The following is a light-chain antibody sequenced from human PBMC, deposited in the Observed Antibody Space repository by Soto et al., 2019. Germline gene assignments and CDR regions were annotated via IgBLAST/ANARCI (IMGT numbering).Light chain of an antibody. CDR3: RSYPGSITLDSV. Sequence: SVLSEPACVSWSPGQSVTISFPGMRSDVCNYNYVSWYQQHPGKAPKLIIFEVITRPSRASNRSSRSKSGNTASLTIAGLQAEDEADYYCRSYPGSITLDSVLGTGNKLTVL. J-gene: IGLJ1*01. V-gene: IGLV2-14*01. CDR2: EVI. CDR1: RSDVCNYNY.